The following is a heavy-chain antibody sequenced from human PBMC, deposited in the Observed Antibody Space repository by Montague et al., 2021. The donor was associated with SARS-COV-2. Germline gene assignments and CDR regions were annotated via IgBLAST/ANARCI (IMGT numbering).Heavy chain of an antibody. J-gene: IGHJ4*02. CDR3: VHYASGSYYFHF. CDR1: GFSITTSTMG. CDR2: IYCGDEK. V-gene: IGHV2-5*02. Sequence: PPLVKPTQTLTLTCTFSGFSITTSTMGVGWIRQPPGKALEWLALIYCGDEKRFSPSLKSRLTITKDTFKDQVVLRMTNMDSVDTATYYCVHYASGSYYFHFGGQGSVVTICS. D-gene: IGHD3-10*01.